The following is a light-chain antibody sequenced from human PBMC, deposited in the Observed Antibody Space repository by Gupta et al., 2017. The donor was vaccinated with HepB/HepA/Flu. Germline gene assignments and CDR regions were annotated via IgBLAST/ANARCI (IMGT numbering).Light chain of an antibody. Sequence: QSALTQPASVSGSPGQSITIPCTGTSSDVGGYNYVSWYQQHPGKAPKLMINDVSNRPSGVSNRFSGSKSGNTASLTISGLQAEDEADYYCSSYTSSNTYVFGTGTKVTVL. V-gene: IGLV2-14*01. CDR1: SSDVGGYNY. J-gene: IGLJ1*01. CDR3: SSYTSSNTYV. CDR2: DVS.